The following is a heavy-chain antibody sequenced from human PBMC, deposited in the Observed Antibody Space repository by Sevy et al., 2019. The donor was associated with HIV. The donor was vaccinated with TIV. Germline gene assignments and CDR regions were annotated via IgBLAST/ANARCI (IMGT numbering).Heavy chain of an antibody. CDR2: ISSSANYI. J-gene: IGHJ3*02. V-gene: IGHV3-21*01. CDR3: ARPYGSGSWEAFDI. CDR1: GFTFSTYT. D-gene: IGHD3-10*01. Sequence: GGSLRLSCSASGFTFSTYTMNWVRQAPGKGLEWVSSISSSANYIYYAHSLKGRFTISRDNAKNSLYLQMNSLRAEDTAVYYCARPYGSGSWEAFDIWGQGTMVTVSS.